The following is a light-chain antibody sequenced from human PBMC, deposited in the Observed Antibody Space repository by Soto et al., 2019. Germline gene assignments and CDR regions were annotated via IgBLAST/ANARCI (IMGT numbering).Light chain of an antibody. V-gene: IGKV3-20*01. CDR1: QSVSSTF. CDR3: QQYGSSPFT. Sequence: EIVLTQSPGTLSLSPGERATLSCRASQSVSSTFFAWFQQKPGQAPRLLIYGASSRATGIPDRFSGSGSGTDFTLTISSLEPEDFAVYYCQQYGSSPFTFGPGTKVDIK. CDR2: GAS. J-gene: IGKJ3*01.